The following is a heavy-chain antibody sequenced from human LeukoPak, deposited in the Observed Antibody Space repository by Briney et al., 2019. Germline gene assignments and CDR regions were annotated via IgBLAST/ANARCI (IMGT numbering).Heavy chain of an antibody. CDR2: ISTSSDI. D-gene: IGHD3-22*01. Sequence: PGGSLRLSCAASGFTFSSYGMNWVRQAPGKGLEWISYISTSSDIYYTDSVKGRFTISRDNSKNTLYLQMNSLRAEDTAVYYCARDTYYYDSSGYIDAFDIWGQGTMVTVSS. V-gene: IGHV3-48*01. CDR1: GFTFSSYG. CDR3: ARDTYYYDSSGYIDAFDI. J-gene: IGHJ3*02.